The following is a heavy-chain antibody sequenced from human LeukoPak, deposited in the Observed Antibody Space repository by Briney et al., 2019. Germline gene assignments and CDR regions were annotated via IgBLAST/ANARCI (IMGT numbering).Heavy chain of an antibody. CDR3: ARDSSLSGWFDP. V-gene: IGHV4-61*02. Sequence: SETLSLTCTVSGGSISGGSYYWSWIRQPAGKGLEWVGRTYTSGSTIYKPSLESRVTISLDTSKNQFSLKLSSVTAADTAVYYCARDSSLSGWFDPWGQGTLVTVSS. J-gene: IGHJ5*02. CDR2: TYTSGST. D-gene: IGHD3-10*01. CDR1: GGSISGGSYY.